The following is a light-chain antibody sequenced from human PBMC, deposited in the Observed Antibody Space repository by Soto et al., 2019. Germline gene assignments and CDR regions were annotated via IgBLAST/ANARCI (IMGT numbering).Light chain of an antibody. V-gene: IGKV3-15*01. J-gene: IGKJ4*01. Sequence: EIVMTQSPATLSVSPGERATLSCWASQSVSTNLAWYQQKPGQAPRLLIYGASTRATGVPARFSGSGSGTEFTLTISSLQSEDFVVYYCQQYNSWPLTFGGGTKVEIK. CDR1: QSVSTN. CDR3: QQYNSWPLT. CDR2: GAS.